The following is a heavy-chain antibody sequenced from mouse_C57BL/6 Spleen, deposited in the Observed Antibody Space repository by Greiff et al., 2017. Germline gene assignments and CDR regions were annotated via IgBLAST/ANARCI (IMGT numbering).Heavy chain of an antibody. CDR1: GFTFSDYY. CDR3: ARPIYYGNYVDYFDY. Sequence: EVQLVESEGGLVQPGSSMKLSCTASGFTFSDYYMAWVRQVPEKGLEWVANINYDGSSTYYLDSLKSRFIISRDNAKNILYLQMSSLKSEDTATYYCARPIYYGNYVDYFDYWGQGTTLTVSS. J-gene: IGHJ2*01. CDR2: INYDGSST. V-gene: IGHV5-16*01. D-gene: IGHD2-1*01.